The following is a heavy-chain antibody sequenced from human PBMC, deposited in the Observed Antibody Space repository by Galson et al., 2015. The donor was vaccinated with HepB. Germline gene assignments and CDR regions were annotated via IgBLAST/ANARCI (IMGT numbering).Heavy chain of an antibody. Sequence: QSGAEVKKPGESLRISCKGSGYSFTSYWISWARQMPGKGLEWMGRIDPSDSYTNYSPSFQGHVTISADKSISTAYLQWSSLKASDTAMYYCARRDSSSWGYYYYGMDVWGQGTTVTVSS. V-gene: IGHV5-10-1*01. CDR2: IDPSDSYT. CDR3: ARRDSSSWGYYYYGMDV. D-gene: IGHD6-13*01. J-gene: IGHJ6*02. CDR1: GYSFTSYW.